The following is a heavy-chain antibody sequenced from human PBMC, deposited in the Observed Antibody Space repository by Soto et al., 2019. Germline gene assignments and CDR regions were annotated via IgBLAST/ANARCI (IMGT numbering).Heavy chain of an antibody. D-gene: IGHD2-15*01. V-gene: IGHV4-59*01. Sequence: PSETLSLTCTVSGGSISNYYWSWIRQPPGKGLEWIGYIYYSGYTNYNPSLKSRVTISIDTSKNHFSLKLSSVTAADTAVYYCARYSASYMDVWGKGTTVTVSS. CDR3: ARYSASYMDV. J-gene: IGHJ6*03. CDR1: GGSISNYY. CDR2: IYYSGYT.